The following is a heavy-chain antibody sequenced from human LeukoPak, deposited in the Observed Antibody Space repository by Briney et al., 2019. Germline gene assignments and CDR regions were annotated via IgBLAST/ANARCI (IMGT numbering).Heavy chain of an antibody. D-gene: IGHD1-26*01. Sequence: GGSLRLSCAVSGFTFSSYGMHWVRQAPGKGLEWVAFIRYDGSNKYYADSVKGRFTISRDNSKNTLYLQMNSLRAEDTAVYYCAKDDLIVGATTDYFDYWGQGTLVTVSS. CDR1: GFTFSSYG. CDR2: IRYDGSNK. V-gene: IGHV3-30*02. J-gene: IGHJ4*02. CDR3: AKDDLIVGATTDYFDY.